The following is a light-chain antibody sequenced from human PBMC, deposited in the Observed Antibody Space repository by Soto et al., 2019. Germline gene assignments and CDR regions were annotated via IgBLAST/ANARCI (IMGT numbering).Light chain of an antibody. V-gene: IGKV3-15*01. J-gene: IGKJ3*01. CDR1: QSVSTK. CDR3: QQYKNWPHFT. Sequence: EIVMTQSPATLSASPGERATLSCRASQSVSTKLAWYRQKPGQAPRLLIYGASTRATGIPARFSGSGSGTEFTLTINSLQSEDFAVYYCQQYKNWPHFTFGPGTKVDI. CDR2: GAS.